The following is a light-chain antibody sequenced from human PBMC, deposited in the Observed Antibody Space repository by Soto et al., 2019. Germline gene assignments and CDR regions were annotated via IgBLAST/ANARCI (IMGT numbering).Light chain of an antibody. V-gene: IGKV1-27*01. J-gene: IGKJ2*01. CDR1: QGISNY. Sequence: DIPMTQSPPSLSASVGDRVTITCRASQGISNYLAWYQQKPGKVPKLLIYTASTLQSGVPSRFSGSGSGTDFTLTISSLQPEDVATYYCHNYYDAPYTFGQGTKLEIK. CDR3: HNYYDAPYT. CDR2: TAS.